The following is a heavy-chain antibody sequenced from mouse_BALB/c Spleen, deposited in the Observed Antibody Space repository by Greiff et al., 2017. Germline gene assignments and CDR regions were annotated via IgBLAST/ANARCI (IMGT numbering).Heavy chain of an antibody. Sequence: EVQVVESGGGLVQPGGSRKLSCAASGFTFSSFGMHWVRQAPEKGLEWVAEISSGGSYTYYPDTVTGRFTISRDNAKNTLYLEMSSLRSEDTAMYYCARGYGSYYAMDYWGQGTSVTVSS. D-gene: IGHD2-10*02. J-gene: IGHJ4*01. CDR1: GFTFSSFG. CDR3: ARGYGSYYAMDY. CDR2: ISSGGSYT. V-gene: IGHV5-9-4*01.